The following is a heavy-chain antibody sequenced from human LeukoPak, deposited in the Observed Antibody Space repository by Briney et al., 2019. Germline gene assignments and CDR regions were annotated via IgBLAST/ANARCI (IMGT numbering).Heavy chain of an antibody. CDR3: ASYSYVFGNFDY. J-gene: IGHJ4*02. CDR2: IYYSGST. CDR1: GGSISSYY. D-gene: IGHD5-18*01. V-gene: IGHV4-59*01. Sequence: SSETLSLTCTVSGGSISSYYWSWIRQPPGKGLEWIGYIYYSGSTNYNPSLKSRVTISVDTSKNQFSLKLSSVTAADTAVYYCASYSYVFGNFDYGGQGPRVPVPS.